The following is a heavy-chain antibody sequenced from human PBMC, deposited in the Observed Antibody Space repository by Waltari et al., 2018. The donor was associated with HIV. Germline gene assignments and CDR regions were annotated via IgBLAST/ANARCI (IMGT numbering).Heavy chain of an antibody. CDR1: ASSVRAYA. J-gene: IGHJ6*02. V-gene: IGHV3-30*01. Sequence: QVQLVASGGAVVTAGRSLRLSCAALASSVRAYAHYWVRQPPGKGLQWVALITYDGINEYYASSVKGRFSISRDNSNNTLFLQMNSLRAKDTAVYYCARAVSSGWQYYYGMDVWGQGTTVTVSS. CDR2: ITYDGINE. D-gene: IGHD6-19*01. CDR3: ARAVSSGWQYYYGMDV.